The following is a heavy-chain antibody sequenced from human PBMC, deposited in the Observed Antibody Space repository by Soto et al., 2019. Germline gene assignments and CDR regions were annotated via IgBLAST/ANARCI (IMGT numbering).Heavy chain of an antibody. Sequence: GGSLRLSCAASGFTFSSYAMHWVRQAPGKGLEWVAVISYDGSNKYYADSVKGRFTISRDNSKNTLYLQMNSLRAEDTAVYYCAREPTTGTTYYFDYWGQGTLVTVSS. CDR3: AREPTTGTTYYFDY. CDR2: ISYDGSNK. J-gene: IGHJ4*02. CDR1: GFTFSSYA. V-gene: IGHV3-30-3*01. D-gene: IGHD1-7*01.